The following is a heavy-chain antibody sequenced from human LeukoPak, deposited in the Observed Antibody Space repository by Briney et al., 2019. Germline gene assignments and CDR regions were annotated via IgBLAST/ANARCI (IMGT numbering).Heavy chain of an antibody. Sequence: ASVKVPCKASGGTFSSYAISWVRQAPGQGLEWMGGIIPIFGATNYAQKFQGRVTITTDESTSTAYMELSSLRSEDTAVYYCARDRGYSYGGYYYYYYMDVWGKGTTVTVSS. V-gene: IGHV1-69*05. CDR1: GGTFSSYA. J-gene: IGHJ6*03. D-gene: IGHD5-18*01. CDR3: ARDRGYSYGGYYYYYYMDV. CDR2: IIPIFGAT.